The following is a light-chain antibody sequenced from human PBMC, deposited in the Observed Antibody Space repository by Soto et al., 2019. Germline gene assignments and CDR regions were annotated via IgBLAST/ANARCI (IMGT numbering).Light chain of an antibody. V-gene: IGKV3-20*01. CDR1: QSVSSSY. J-gene: IGKJ3*01. CDR2: GAS. Sequence: EIVVTQSPGTLSLSPGERATLSCRASQSVSSSYLAWYQQKPGQAPRLLIYGASSRATGIPGRFSGSGSGTDFTLTISRLEPEDFAVYYCQQYGRSPFTVGPGTKVDVK. CDR3: QQYGRSPFT.